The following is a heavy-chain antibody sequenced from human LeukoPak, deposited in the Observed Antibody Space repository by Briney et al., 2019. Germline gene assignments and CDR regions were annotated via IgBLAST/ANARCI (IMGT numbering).Heavy chain of an antibody. Sequence: PGGSLGLSCAASGFTFSSYSMNWVRQAPGKGLEWVSSISSSSSYIYYADSVKGRFTISRDNAKNSLYLQMNTLRAEDTAVYYCAKGSPPADWGQGTLVTVSS. V-gene: IGHV3-21*04. CDR2: ISSSSSYI. CDR3: AKGSPPAD. J-gene: IGHJ4*02. CDR1: GFTFSSYS.